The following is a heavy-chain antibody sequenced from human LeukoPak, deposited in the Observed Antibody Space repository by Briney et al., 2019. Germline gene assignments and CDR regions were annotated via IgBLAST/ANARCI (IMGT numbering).Heavy chain of an antibody. D-gene: IGHD1-14*01. CDR1: GFTFSSYA. V-gene: IGHV3-30-3*01. J-gene: IGHJ6*02. CDR3: ARDRNRGGYYYYYGMDV. Sequence: PGGSLRLSCAASGFTFSSYAMHWVRQAPGKGLEWVAVISYDGSNKYYADSVKGRFTISRDNSKNTLYLQMNSLRAEDTAVYYCARDRNRGGYYYYYGMDVWGQGTTVTVSS. CDR2: ISYDGSNK.